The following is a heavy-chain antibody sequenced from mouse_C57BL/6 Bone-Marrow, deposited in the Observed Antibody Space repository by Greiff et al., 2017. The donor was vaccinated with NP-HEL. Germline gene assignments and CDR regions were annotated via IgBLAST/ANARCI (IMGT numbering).Heavy chain of an antibody. D-gene: IGHD2-4*01. J-gene: IGHJ1*03. CDR2: INYDGSST. CDR3: AREDYDYDWYFDV. V-gene: IGHV5-16*01. Sequence: EVMLVESEGGLVQPGSSMKLSCTASGFTFSDYYMAWVRQVPEKGLEWVANINYDGSSTYYLDSLKSRFIISRDNAKNILYLQMSSLKSEDTATYYCAREDYDYDWYFDVWGTGTTVTVSS. CDR1: GFTFSDYY.